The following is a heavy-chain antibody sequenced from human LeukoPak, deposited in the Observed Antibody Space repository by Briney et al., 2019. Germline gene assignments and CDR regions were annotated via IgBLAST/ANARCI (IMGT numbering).Heavy chain of an antibody. CDR3: AKDYYDSSGYPFFDY. D-gene: IGHD3-22*01. CDR1: GFTFSSYA. V-gene: IGHV3-23*01. Sequence: PGGSLRLSCAASGFTFSSYAMSWVRQAPGKGLEWVSRISGGGGITYADSVKGRFSVFRDNSKNTLYLQMNSLRAEDTAVYFCAKDYYDSSGYPFFDYWGQGTLVTVPS. CDR2: ISGGGGIT. J-gene: IGHJ4*02.